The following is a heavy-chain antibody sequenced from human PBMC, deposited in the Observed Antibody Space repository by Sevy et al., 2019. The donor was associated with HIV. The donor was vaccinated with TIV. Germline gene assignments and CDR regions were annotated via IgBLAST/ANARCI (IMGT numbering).Heavy chain of an antibody. CDR2: ISYDGSSK. Sequence: GGSLRLSCAASGFNFSSYGMHWVRQAPGKGLEWVAVISYDGSSKYYAESVKGRFTISRDNSKNTPYLQISSLRAEDTAFYYWAKESVSYYDFWSGHDAFDIWGQGTMVTVSS. J-gene: IGHJ3*02. D-gene: IGHD3-3*01. CDR1: GFNFSSYG. CDR3: AKESVSYYDFWSGHDAFDI. V-gene: IGHV3-30*18.